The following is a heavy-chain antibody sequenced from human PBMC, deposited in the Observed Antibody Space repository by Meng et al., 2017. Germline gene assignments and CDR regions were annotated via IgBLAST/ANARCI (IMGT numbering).Heavy chain of an antibody. CDR1: GFTFNSYA. V-gene: IGHV3-23*01. CDR3: AKGLRYSYGNDAFDI. CDR2: ISSGGGDT. J-gene: IGHJ3*02. D-gene: IGHD5-18*01. Sequence: GESLKISCTASGFTFNSYALNWVRQAPGKGLEWVSFISSGGGDTFYADSVKGRFTISRDNSKNTVYLQMNSLRGEDTAVYYCAKGLRYSYGNDAFDIWGQGTKVTVSS.